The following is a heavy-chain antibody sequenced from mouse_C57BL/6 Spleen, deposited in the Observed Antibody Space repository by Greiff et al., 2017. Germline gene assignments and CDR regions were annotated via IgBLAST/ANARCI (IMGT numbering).Heavy chain of an antibody. CDR2: IDPSDSET. D-gene: IGHD1-2*01. Sequence: QVQLQQPGAELVRPGSSVKLSCKASGYTFTSYWLHWVKQRPIQGLEWIGNIDPSDSETHYNQKFKDKATLTVDKSSSTAYMQLSSLTSEDSAVYYCARDHYYEWYFDVWGTGTTVTVSS. J-gene: IGHJ1*03. V-gene: IGHV1-52*01. CDR1: GYTFTSYW. CDR3: ARDHYYEWYFDV.